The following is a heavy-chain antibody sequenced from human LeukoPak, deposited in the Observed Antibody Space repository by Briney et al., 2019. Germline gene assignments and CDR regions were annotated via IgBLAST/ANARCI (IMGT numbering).Heavy chain of an antibody. J-gene: IGHJ6*03. CDR1: GGTFSSYA. CDR3: ARSQESYYYYMDV. V-gene: IGHV1-69*04. CDR2: IIPILGIA. Sequence: ASVKVSCKASGGTFSSYAISWVRQAPGQGLEWMGRIIPILGIANYAQKFQGRVTITADKSTSTAYMELSSLRSEDTAVYYCARSQESYYYYMDVWGKGTTVTVSS.